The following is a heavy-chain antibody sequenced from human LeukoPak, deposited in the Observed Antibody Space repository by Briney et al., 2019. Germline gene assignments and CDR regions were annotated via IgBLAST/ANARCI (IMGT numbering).Heavy chain of an antibody. J-gene: IGHJ4*02. D-gene: IGHD3-22*01. V-gene: IGHV1-2*02. CDR2: INPNSGGT. CDR1: GYTFTGYY. CDR3: ARGAYYYDSSGYYPFDY. Sequence: ASVKASCKASGYTFTGYYMHWVRQAPGQGLAWMGWINPNSGGTNYAQKFQGRVTMTRDTSISTAYMELSRLRSDDTAVYYCARGAYYYDSSGYYPFDYWGQGTLVTVSS.